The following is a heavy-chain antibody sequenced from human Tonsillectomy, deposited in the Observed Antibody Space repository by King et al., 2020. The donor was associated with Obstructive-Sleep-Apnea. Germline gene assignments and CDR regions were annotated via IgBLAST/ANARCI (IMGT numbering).Heavy chain of an antibody. Sequence: VPLQESGPGLVKPSQTLSLTCTVSGGSISSGGYYWSWIRQHPGKGLEWIGYIYYSGSTYYNPSLKSRVTISVDTSKNQFSLKLSSVTAADTAVYYCAREEIGVRVHNWFDPWGQGTLVTVSS. CDR3: AREEIGVRVHNWFDP. CDR1: GGSISSGGYY. D-gene: IGHD3-10*01. V-gene: IGHV4-31*03. CDR2: IYYSGST. J-gene: IGHJ5*02.